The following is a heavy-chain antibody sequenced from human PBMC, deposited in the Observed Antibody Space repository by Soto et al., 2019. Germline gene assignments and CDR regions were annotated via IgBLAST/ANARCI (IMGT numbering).Heavy chain of an antibody. D-gene: IGHD2-15*01. CDR1: GYTFTSYA. V-gene: IGHV1-69*13. CDR2: IIPIFGTA. J-gene: IGHJ4*02. CDR3: ARESRYCSGGSCYFLPGIDY. Sequence: SVKVSCKASGYTFTSYAISWVQQAPGQGLEWMGGIIPIFGTANYAQKFQGRVTITADESTSTAYMELSSLRSEDTAVYYCARESRYCSGGSCYFLPGIDYWGQGTLVTVS.